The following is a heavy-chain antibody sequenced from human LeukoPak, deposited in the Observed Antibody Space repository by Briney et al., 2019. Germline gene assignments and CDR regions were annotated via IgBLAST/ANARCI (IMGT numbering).Heavy chain of an antibody. J-gene: IGHJ4*02. CDR2: IDPSGGST. D-gene: IGHD2-21*01. Sequence: ASVKVSCKASGYTFTNFDMHWVRQAPGQGLEWMAIIDPSGGSTSYAQKFQGRVTMTRDTSTSTVYMELRSLRSEDTAVYYCAREGEVIVTDNLFYWGQGTLVTVSS. CDR3: AREGEVIVTDNLFY. V-gene: IGHV1-46*01. CDR1: GYTFTNFD.